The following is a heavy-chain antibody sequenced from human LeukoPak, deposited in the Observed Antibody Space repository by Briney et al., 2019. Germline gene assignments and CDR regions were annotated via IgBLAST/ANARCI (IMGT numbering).Heavy chain of an antibody. V-gene: IGHV3-23*01. J-gene: IGHJ5*02. Sequence: PGGSLRLSCGASGFTFSSYAMSWVRQGPWKGLEWVSGIRGSGGSTYYADSVKGRFIISRDNSKNAVYLQMNSLRAEDTAVYYCARDPLGYCSGGSCDWFDPWGQGTLVTVSS. CDR1: GFTFSSYA. CDR3: ARDPLGYCSGGSCDWFDP. CDR2: IRGSGGST. D-gene: IGHD2-15*01.